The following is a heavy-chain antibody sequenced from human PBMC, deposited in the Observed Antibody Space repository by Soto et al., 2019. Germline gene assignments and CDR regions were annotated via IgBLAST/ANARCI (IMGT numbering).Heavy chain of an antibody. CDR2: ISSSNSYI. CDR3: AKGGRVDIVATLGY. D-gene: IGHD5-12*01. CDR1: GFTFSSYS. J-gene: IGHJ4*02. V-gene: IGHV3-21*01. Sequence: GPLRLPCAASGFTFSSYSMNWVRQAPGKGLEWVSSISSSNSYIYYADSVKGRFTISRDNAKNSLYLQMNSLRAEDTDVYYCAKGGRVDIVATLGYWGQGTLVTVYS.